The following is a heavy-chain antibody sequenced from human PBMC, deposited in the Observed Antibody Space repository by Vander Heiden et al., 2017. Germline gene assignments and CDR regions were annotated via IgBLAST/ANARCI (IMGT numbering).Heavy chain of an antibody. CDR2: IYWYDDK. CDR3: ARWATYYDFWSANTGFDY. Sequence: PGKALEWLALIYWYDDKRYSPSLKSRLTITKDTSKNQVVLTMTNMDPVDTATYYCARWATYYDFWSANTGFDYWGQGTLVTVSS. V-gene: IGHV2-5*01. J-gene: IGHJ4*02. D-gene: IGHD3-3*01.